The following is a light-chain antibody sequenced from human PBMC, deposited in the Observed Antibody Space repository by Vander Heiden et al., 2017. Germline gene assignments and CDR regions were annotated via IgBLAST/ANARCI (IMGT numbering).Light chain of an antibody. CDR1: QSVLYSSNNKNY. CDR2: WAS. Sequence: DTVVTQSPDPLAVSLGERATINCKSSQSVLYSSNNKNYLAWFQQKPGQPPKLLIYWASTREAGVPDRFSGSGSGTDFTRTISSLQAEDVAVYYCQQYYSAPVTFGGGTKVEIK. CDR3: QQYYSAPVT. V-gene: IGKV4-1*01. J-gene: IGKJ4*01.